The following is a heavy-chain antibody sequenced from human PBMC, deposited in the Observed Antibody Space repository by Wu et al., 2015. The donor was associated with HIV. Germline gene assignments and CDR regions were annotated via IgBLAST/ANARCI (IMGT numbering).Heavy chain of an antibody. CDR3: ARGYYYDSSGYFQFDY. CDR2: ISVYNGKT. Sequence: QVQLVQSGAEVKKPGASVKVSCKASGYTFTSFGIMWVRQAPGQGLEWMGWISVYNGKTNYSQKLQGRVTMTADTSTNTAYMELRSLRSDDTAVYYCARGYYYDSSGYFQFDYWGQGTLVTVSS. CDR1: GYTFTSFG. J-gene: IGHJ4*02. V-gene: IGHV1-18*01. D-gene: IGHD3-22*01.